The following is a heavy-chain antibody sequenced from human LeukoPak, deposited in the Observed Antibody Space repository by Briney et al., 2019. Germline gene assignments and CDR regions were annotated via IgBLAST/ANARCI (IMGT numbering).Heavy chain of an antibody. Sequence: PGGSLRLSCAASGFTFSSYAMSWVRQAPGKGLEWVSAISGSGASTYYADSVKGRFTISRDNSKNTLYLQMNSLRAEDTAVYYCAKRAITMVRGVIITVVGGFDYWGQGTLVTVSS. D-gene: IGHD3-10*01. CDR2: ISGSGAST. J-gene: IGHJ4*02. CDR3: AKRAITMVRGVIITVVGGFDY. V-gene: IGHV3-23*01. CDR1: GFTFSSYA.